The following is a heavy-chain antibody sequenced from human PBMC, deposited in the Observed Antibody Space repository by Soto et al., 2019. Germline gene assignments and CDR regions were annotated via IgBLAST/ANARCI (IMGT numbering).Heavy chain of an antibody. CDR1: GFTFSSYG. D-gene: IGHD4-17*01. J-gene: IGHJ4*02. V-gene: IGHV3-30*02. CDR3: ANHDYGDYFXY. CDR2: IWYDGSNK. Sequence: QPGGSLRLSCAASGFTFSSYGMHWVRQAPGKGLEWVAVIWYDGSNKYYADSVKGRFTISRDNSKNTLYLQMNSLRAEDTAVYYCANHDYGDYFXYWGQGTLVXVSS.